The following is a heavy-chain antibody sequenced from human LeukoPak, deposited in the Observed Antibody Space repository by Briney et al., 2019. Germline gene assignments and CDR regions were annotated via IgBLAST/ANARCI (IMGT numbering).Heavy chain of an antibody. V-gene: IGHV1-69*04. D-gene: IGHD5-18*01. CDR1: GGTFSSYA. CDR2: IIPIFGIA. J-gene: IGHJ4*02. Sequence: SVKVSCKASGGTFSSYAISWVRQAPGQGLEWMGRIIPIFGIANYAQKFQGRVTITADKSTSTAYMELSSLRSEDTAVYYCAADVIRGYSYGPRDYWGQGTLVTVSS. CDR3: AADVIRGYSYGPRDY.